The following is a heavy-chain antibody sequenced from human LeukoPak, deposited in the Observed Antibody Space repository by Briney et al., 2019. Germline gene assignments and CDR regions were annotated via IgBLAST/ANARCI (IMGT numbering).Heavy chain of an antibody. CDR3: AREIEARLGELSSNWFDP. J-gene: IGHJ5*02. V-gene: IGHV4-31*03. Sequence: SETLSLTCTVSGGSITNGGYYWSWIRQLPGKGLEWIGYIYYSGSTYYVPSLQSRLTLSVDTSKNQFSLKLSSVTAADTAVYYCAREIEARLGELSSNWFDPWGQGTLVTVSS. D-gene: IGHD3-16*02. CDR2: IYYSGST. CDR1: GGSITNGGYY.